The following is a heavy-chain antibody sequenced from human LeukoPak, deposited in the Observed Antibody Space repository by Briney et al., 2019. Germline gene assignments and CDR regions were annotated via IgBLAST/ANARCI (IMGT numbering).Heavy chain of an antibody. V-gene: IGHV1-24*01. Sequence: ASVKVSCKVSGYTLTELSMHWVRQAPGRGLEWVGGFDPEDGETIYAEKFQGRVTMTEDTSTDTAYRELSSLRSEDTAVYYCATDLNDGFDYWGQGTLVTVSS. CDR3: ATDLNDGFDY. D-gene: IGHD1-1*01. CDR1: GYTLTELS. CDR2: FDPEDGET. J-gene: IGHJ4*02.